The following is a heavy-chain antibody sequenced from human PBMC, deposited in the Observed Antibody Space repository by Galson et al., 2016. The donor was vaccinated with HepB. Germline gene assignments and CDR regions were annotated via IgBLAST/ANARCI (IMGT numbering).Heavy chain of an antibody. CDR3: AKGKLLWFGELPQDDSFDF. CDR1: GFTFDDYA. Sequence: SLRLSCAASGFTFDDYAMHWVRQAPGKGLEWVSLISWDGTSAYYADSVKGRFTFSRDNTKNSLYLQMNSLRAEDTALYYCAKGKLLWFGELPQDDSFDFWGQGTMVTVSS. D-gene: IGHD3-10*01. CDR2: ISWDGTSA. V-gene: IGHV3-43D*04. J-gene: IGHJ3*01.